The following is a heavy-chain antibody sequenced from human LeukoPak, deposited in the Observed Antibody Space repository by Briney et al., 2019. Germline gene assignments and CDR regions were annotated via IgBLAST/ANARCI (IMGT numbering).Heavy chain of an antibody. V-gene: IGHV1-69*05. J-gene: IGHJ4*02. CDR1: GGTFSSYA. CDR3: ASGGYSGYDYANY. Sequence: GASVKVSCKASGGTFSSYAISWVRQAPGQGLEWMGGIIPIFGTANYAQKFQGRVTITTDEPTSTAYMELSSLRSEDTAVYYCASGGYSGYDYANYWGQGTLVTVSS. CDR2: IIPIFGTA. D-gene: IGHD5-12*01.